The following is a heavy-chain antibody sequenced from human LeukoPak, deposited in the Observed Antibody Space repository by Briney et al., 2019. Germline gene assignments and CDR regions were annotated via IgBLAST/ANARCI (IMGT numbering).Heavy chain of an antibody. CDR1: GFTFSSYW. D-gene: IGHD6-19*01. J-gene: IGHJ3*02. CDR3: ARGVASGWYLGAFDI. Sequence: GGSLILSCVGSGFTFSSYWMSWVRQAPGKGLEWVANINQDGSEKYDVDSAKGRFTISRDNAKNSLYLQMNSLRVEDTAVYYCARGVASGWYLGAFDIWGQGTTVTVYS. V-gene: IGHV3-7*01. CDR2: INQDGSEK.